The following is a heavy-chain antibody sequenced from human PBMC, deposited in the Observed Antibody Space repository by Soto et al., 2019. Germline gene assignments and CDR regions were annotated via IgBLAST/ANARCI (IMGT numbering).Heavy chain of an antibody. CDR3: TTDKGDFWSGYLNYYYYYMDV. V-gene: IGHV3-30-3*01. Sequence: PGGSLRLSCAASGFTFSSYAMHWVRQAPGKGLEWVAVISYDGSNKYYADSVKGRFTISRDNSKNTLYLQMNSLRAEDTAVYYCTTDKGDFWSGYLNYYYYYMDVWGKGTTVTVSS. J-gene: IGHJ6*03. D-gene: IGHD3-3*01. CDR1: GFTFSSYA. CDR2: ISYDGSNK.